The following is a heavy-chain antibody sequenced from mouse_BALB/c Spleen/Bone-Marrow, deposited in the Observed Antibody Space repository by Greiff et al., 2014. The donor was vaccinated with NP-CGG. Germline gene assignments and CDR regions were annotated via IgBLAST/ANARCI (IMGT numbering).Heavy chain of an antibody. J-gene: IGHJ4*01. CDR2: IYPGSGST. CDR1: GYTFTSYW. CDR3: TRSPITTVVAETMDY. D-gene: IGHD1-1*01. V-gene: IGHV1S22*01. Sequence: LKESGSELVRPGASVKLSCQASGYTFTSYWMHWVTQRPGQGPGWVGNIYPGSGSTNYDEKFKSKATLTVDTSSSTAYMQLSSLTSEDSAVYYCTRSPITTVVAETMDYWGQGTSVIVSS.